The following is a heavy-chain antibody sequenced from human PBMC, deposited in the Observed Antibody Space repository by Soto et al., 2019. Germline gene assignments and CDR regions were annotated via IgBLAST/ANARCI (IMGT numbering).Heavy chain of an antibody. CDR3: ARESTVFDAFDI. CDR1: GGTFSSYA. Sequence: SVKVSCKASGGTFSSYAISWVRQAPGQGLEWMGGIIPIFGTANYARKFQGRVTITADESTSTAYMELSSLRSEDTAVYYCARESTVFDAFDIWGQGTMVTVSS. CDR2: IIPIFGTA. D-gene: IGHD4-17*01. J-gene: IGHJ3*02. V-gene: IGHV1-69*13.